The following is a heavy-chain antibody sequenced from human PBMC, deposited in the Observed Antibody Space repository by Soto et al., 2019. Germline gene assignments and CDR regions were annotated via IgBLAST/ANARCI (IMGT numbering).Heavy chain of an antibody. CDR3: AKDVSSRRWFDP. Sequence: QVQLQESGPGLVKPSETLSPTCAVSGASIRSYHWSWIRQPAGKGLEWIGRMQHTGNTNYNPSLKSRVTMSVDTSKNQISLKMTSVTAADTAVYFCAKDVSSRRWFDPWGQGILVIVSS. CDR2: MQHTGNT. J-gene: IGHJ5*02. D-gene: IGHD3-16*01. V-gene: IGHV4-4*07. CDR1: GASIRSYH.